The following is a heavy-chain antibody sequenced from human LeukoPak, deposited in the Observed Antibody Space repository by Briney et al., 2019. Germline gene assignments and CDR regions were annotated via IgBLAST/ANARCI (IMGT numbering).Heavy chain of an antibody. Sequence: GGSLRLSCAASGFTFSSYAMHWVRQAPGKGLEGVAVISYDGSNKYYADSVKGRFTISRDNSKNTLYLQMSSLRAEDTAMYYCARDRLTTVTTFHFDYWGQGTLVTVSS. CDR2: ISYDGSNK. V-gene: IGHV3-30*07. CDR1: GFTFSSYA. J-gene: IGHJ4*02. D-gene: IGHD4-11*01. CDR3: ARDRLTTVTTFHFDY.